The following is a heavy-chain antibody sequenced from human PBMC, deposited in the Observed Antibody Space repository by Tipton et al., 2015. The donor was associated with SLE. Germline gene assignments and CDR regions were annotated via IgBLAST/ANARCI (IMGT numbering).Heavy chain of an antibody. V-gene: IGHV4-4*02. Sequence: TLSLTCAVSGGSISSSNWWSWVRQPPGKGLEWIGEIYHSGSTNYNPSLKSRVTISVDTSKNQFSLKLSSVTAADTAVYYCARVSKEVGATEEWGQGTLVTVSS. J-gene: IGHJ4*02. D-gene: IGHD1-26*01. CDR1: GGSISSSNW. CDR2: IYHSGST. CDR3: ARVSKEVGATEE.